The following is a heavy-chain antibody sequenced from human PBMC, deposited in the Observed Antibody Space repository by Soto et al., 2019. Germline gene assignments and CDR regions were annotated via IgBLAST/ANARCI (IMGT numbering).Heavy chain of an antibody. Sequence: PGESLKISCTASGFTFGDYAMSWVRQAPGKGLQWVANIKEDGSEKYYVDSVKGRFTISRDNAKNSLYLQMNSLRAEDTAVYFCARALTTVTKDYWGQGTLVTVSS. J-gene: IGHJ4*02. D-gene: IGHD4-17*01. V-gene: IGHV3-7*01. CDR3: ARALTTVTKDY. CDR2: IKEDGSEK. CDR1: GFTFGDYA.